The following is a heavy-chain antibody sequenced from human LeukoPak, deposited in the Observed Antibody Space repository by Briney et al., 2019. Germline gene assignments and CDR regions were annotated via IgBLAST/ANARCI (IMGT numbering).Heavy chain of an antibody. CDR2: FDPENGET. CDR3: ATWEYSSGPFDY. J-gene: IGHJ4*02. Sequence: GASVKVSCKVSGYTLIELSMHWVRQAPGKGLEWMGGFDPENGETIYAQKFQGRVTMTEDTSTDTAYMELSSLRSEDTAVYYCATWEYSSGPFDYWGQGTLVTVSS. CDR1: GYTLIELS. V-gene: IGHV1-24*01. D-gene: IGHD6-19*01.